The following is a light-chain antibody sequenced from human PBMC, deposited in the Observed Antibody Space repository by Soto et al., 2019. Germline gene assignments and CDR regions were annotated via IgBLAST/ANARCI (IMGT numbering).Light chain of an antibody. V-gene: IGLV2-14*01. Sequence: QSVLTQPASVSGSPGQSITISCTGTSSDVGGYDYVSWYQQLPGKAPKLLIYDVTNRPSGVSHRFSGSKSGNTASLTISGLQAEDEADYYCSSYTGSSTFVFGTGTKLTVL. CDR1: SSDVGGYDY. CDR2: DVT. J-gene: IGLJ1*01. CDR3: SSYTGSSTFV.